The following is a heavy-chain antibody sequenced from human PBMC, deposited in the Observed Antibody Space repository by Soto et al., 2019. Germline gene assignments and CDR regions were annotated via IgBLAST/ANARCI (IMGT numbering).Heavy chain of an antibody. CDR2: IYHSGST. D-gene: IGHD3-22*01. J-gene: IGHJ4*02. Sequence: PSETLSLTCAVSGYSISSGYYWGWIRQPPGKGLEWIGSIYHSGSTYYNPSLKSRVTISVDTSKNQFSLKLSSVTAADTAVYYCAGVSTMIVVAFDYWGQGTLVTVSS. CDR1: GYSISSGYY. V-gene: IGHV4-38-2*01. CDR3: AGVSTMIVVAFDY.